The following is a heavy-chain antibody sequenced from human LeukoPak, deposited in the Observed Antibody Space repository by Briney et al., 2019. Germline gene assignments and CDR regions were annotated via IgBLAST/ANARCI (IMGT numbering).Heavy chain of an antibody. D-gene: IGHD3-10*01. V-gene: IGHV3-33*06. CDR3: AKSHLSGTMYYGLGV. Sequence: GGSLRLSCVASGFTFSSYAIHWVRQAPGRGLEGVGVIWYDGSDKFYGDSVKGRFTISRDNSKKTLYLQMNSLRAEDTAVYYCAKSHLSGTMYYGLGVWGQGTTVIVSS. CDR2: IWYDGSDK. CDR1: GFTFSSYA. J-gene: IGHJ6*02.